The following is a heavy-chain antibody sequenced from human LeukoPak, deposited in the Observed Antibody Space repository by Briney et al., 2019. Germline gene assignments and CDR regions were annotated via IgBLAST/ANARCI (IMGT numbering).Heavy chain of an antibody. V-gene: IGHV4-39*01. CDR2: MYYSGRT. CDR3: ARHQSPYANDAFDI. Sequence: SETLSLTCAVSGDSISSSNYYWAWTRQPPGKGLEWIGSMYYSGRTYYNPALKSRVTLSVDTSKSQFSLNVTSVTAADTAVYYCARHQSPYANDAFDIWGQGTMVTVSS. J-gene: IGHJ3*02. D-gene: IGHD4-17*01. CDR1: GDSISSSNYY.